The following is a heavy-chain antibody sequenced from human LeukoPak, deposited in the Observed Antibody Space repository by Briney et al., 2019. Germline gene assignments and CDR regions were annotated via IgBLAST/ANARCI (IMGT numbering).Heavy chain of an antibody. D-gene: IGHD5-12*01. V-gene: IGHV4-34*01. CDR2: INHSGST. CDR1: GGSFSGYY. J-gene: IGHJ4*02. Sequence: PSETLSLTCAVYGGSFSGYYWSWIRQPPGKGLEWIGEINHSGSTDYNPSLKSRVTISVDTSKNQFSLKLSSVTAADTAVYYCARAPRGYSGYAAPYGYWGQGTLVTVSS. CDR3: ARAPRGYSGYAAPYGY.